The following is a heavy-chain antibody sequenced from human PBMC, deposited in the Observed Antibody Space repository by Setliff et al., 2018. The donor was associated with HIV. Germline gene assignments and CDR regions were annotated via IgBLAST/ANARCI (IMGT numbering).Heavy chain of an antibody. V-gene: IGHV1-69-2*01. D-gene: IGHD1-1*01. CDR1: GYPFTDYF. Sequence: ASVKVSCKTSGYPFTDYFIHWIQQAPGKGLEWMGRVDPEDGETILAERFQGRVTMTADTSTDTAFMELSSLRSEDTATYYCTIATETPGMTTRENWFDPWGQGTPVTVSS. CDR2: VDPEDGET. J-gene: IGHJ5*02. CDR3: TIATETPGMTTRENWFDP.